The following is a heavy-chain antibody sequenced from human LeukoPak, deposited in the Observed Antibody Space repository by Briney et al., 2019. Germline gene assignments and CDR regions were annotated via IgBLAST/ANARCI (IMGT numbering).Heavy chain of an antibody. CDR2: IYPGDSDT. J-gene: IGHJ4*02. CDR3: ARRSTYGSGTNYLFDY. V-gene: IGHV5-51*01. Sequence: GESLKISCKGAGYSSPSYWIGWVRQMPGKGLEWMGIIYPGDSDTRYSPSFQGQITISADKSISTAYLQWSSLKASDTAMYYCARRSTYGSGTNYLFDYWGQGTLVTVSS. D-gene: IGHD3-10*01. CDR1: GYSSPSYW.